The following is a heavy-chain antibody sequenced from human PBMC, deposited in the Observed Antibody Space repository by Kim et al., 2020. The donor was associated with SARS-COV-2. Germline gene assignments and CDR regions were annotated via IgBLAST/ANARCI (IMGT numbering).Heavy chain of an antibody. CDR3: ARVGYSSSSSRPYYFDY. J-gene: IGHJ4*02. Sequence: VKGRFTISRDNAKNSLYLQRNSLRAEDTAVYYCARVGYSSSSSRPYYFDYWGQGTLVTVSS. V-gene: IGHV3-11*05. D-gene: IGHD6-6*01.